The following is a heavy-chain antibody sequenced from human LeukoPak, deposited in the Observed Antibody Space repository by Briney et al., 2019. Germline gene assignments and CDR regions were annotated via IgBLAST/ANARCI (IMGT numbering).Heavy chain of an antibody. D-gene: IGHD2-15*01. V-gene: IGHV1-18*01. CDR3: ALLGYCSGGNCYPIDY. Sequence: ASVKVSCKASGYTFTSYGISWVRQAPGQGLEWMGWISGYNGNTNYAQKLQGRVPMTTDTSTSTAYMELRSLRSDDTAVYYCALLGYCSGGNCYPIDYWGQGTLVTVSS. J-gene: IGHJ4*02. CDR2: ISGYNGNT. CDR1: GYTFTSYG.